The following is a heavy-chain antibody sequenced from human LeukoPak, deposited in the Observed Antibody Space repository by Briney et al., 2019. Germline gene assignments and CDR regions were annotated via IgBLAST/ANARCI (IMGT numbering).Heavy chain of an antibody. Sequence: GGSLRLSCAASGFTFSSFWMTWVRQAPGKGLEWVANIKQDGSEKYYVDSVKGRFTISRDNAKNSLYLQMNSLRAEDTAVYYCARDYSCSGGSCYPGRMAYWGQGTLITVSS. CDR1: GFTFSSFW. CDR2: IKQDGSEK. CDR3: ARDYSCSGGSCYPGRMAY. V-gene: IGHV3-7*01. D-gene: IGHD2-15*01. J-gene: IGHJ4*02.